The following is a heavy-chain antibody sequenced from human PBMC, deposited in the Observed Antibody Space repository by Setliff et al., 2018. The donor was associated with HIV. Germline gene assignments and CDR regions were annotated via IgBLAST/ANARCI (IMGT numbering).Heavy chain of an antibody. Sequence: GGSLRLSCVASGFTFSTYAINWVRLAPGKGLEWVSSISGSGYPYYADSVKGRFTISRDNSKNTLFLQMDSLRAEDTALYYCAKQRYYDGNDGFDVGVQGTMVTVSS. J-gene: IGHJ3*01. V-gene: IGHV3-23*01. CDR1: GFTFSTYA. CDR3: AKQRYYDGNDGFDV. CDR2: ISGSGYP. D-gene: IGHD3-3*01.